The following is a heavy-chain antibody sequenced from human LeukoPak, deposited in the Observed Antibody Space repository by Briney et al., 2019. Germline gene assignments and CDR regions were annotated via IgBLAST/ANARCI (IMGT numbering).Heavy chain of an antibody. Sequence: ASVKVSCKASGYTFTSYGISWVRQAPGQGLEWMGWISAYNGNTNYAQKFQGRVTMTRDTSISTAYMELSRLRSDDTAVYYCARGLDLFDYWGQGTLVTVSS. V-gene: IGHV1-18*01. CDR1: GYTFTSYG. CDR3: ARGLDLFDY. J-gene: IGHJ4*02. CDR2: ISAYNGNT.